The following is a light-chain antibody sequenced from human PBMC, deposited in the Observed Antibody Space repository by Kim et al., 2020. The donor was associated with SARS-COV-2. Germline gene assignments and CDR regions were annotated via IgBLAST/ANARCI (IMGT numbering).Light chain of an antibody. CDR3: QSYDRSLSGSV. CDR1: SSNIGANYE. J-gene: IGLJ3*02. V-gene: IGLV1-40*01. CDR2: GNS. Sequence: QRVTISCTGSSSNIGANYEVHWYQQLPGTAPKLLIYGNSNRPSGVPDRFSGSKSGTSASLAITGLQAEDEADYYCQSYDRSLSGSVFGGGTQLTVL.